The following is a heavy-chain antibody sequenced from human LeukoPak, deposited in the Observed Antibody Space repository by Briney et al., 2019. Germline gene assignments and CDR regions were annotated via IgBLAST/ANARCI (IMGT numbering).Heavy chain of an antibody. D-gene: IGHD3-10*01. Sequence: ASVKVSCKASGYTFTSYGISWVRQAPGQGLEWMGWISAYNGNTNYAQKLQGRVTMTTDTSTSTAYMELRSLRSDDTAVYYCARTTITMVRGVFSAGLFDYWGQGTLVTVSS. V-gene: IGHV1-18*04. CDR2: ISAYNGNT. J-gene: IGHJ4*02. CDR3: ARTTITMVRGVFSAGLFDY. CDR1: GYTFTSYG.